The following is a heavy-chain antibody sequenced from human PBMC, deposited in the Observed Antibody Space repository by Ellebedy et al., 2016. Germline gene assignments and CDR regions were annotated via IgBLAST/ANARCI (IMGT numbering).Heavy chain of an antibody. V-gene: IGHV4-39*07. CDR3: AREEYYYDSSFDAFDI. CDR2: IYYSGST. J-gene: IGHJ3*02. Sequence: SETLSLXXTVSGGSISSSSYYWGWIRQPPGKGLEWIGSIYYSGSTYYNPSLKSRVTISVDTSKNQFSLKLSSVTAADTAVYYCAREEYYYDSSFDAFDIWGQGTMVTVSS. D-gene: IGHD3-22*01. CDR1: GGSISSSSYY.